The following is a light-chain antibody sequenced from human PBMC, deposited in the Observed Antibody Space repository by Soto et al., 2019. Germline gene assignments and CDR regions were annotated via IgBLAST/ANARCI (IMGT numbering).Light chain of an antibody. V-gene: IGLV2-14*03. CDR1: SSDVGGYDY. CDR3: SSYTSRSTHV. J-gene: IGLJ1*01. Sequence: QSVLTQPASVSGSPGQSITISCTGTSSDVGGYDYVSWYQRYPGKAPKLMIYDVSNRPSGVSIRFSGSKSGNTASLTISGLQAEDEADYYCSSYTSRSTHVFGPGTKVTVL. CDR2: DVS.